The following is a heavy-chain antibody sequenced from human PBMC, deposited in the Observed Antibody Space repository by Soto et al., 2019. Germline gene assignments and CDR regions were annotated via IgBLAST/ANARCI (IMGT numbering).Heavy chain of an antibody. J-gene: IGHJ6*02. D-gene: IGHD2-2*02. V-gene: IGHV1-69*01. Sequence: QVQLVQSGAEVKKPGSSVKVSCKASGGTFSSYAISWVRQAPGQGLEWMGGIIPLFGTANYAQKFQGRVRITVDDSTSTAYMELSSLRCEDTAVYYCARGGYCSRTSFYNEGLYYYYGMDVWGQGTTVTVSS. CDR3: ARGGYCSRTSFYNEGLYYYYGMDV. CDR2: IIPLFGTA. CDR1: GGTFSSYA.